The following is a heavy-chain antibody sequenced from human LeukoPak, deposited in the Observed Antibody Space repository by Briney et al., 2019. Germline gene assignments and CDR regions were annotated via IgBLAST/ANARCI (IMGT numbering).Heavy chain of an antibody. CDR1: GYSISSSNW. D-gene: IGHD6-13*01. CDR2: IYYSGSI. V-gene: IGHV4-28*05. J-gene: IGHJ4*02. CDR3: ARTTAAAGTSFDY. Sequence: SDTLSLTCAVSGYSISSSNWWGWIRQPPGKGLERIGYIYYSGSIYYNPSLKSRVTKSVDTSKNQFSLKLSSVTAVDTAMYYCARTTAAAGTSFDYWGQGTLVTVSS.